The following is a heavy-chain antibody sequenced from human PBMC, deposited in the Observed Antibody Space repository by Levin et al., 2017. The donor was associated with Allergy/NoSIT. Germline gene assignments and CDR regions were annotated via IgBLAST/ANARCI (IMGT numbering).Heavy chain of an antibody. CDR2: MDRDGSAK. CDR1: GFTFTTHW. V-gene: IGHV3-7*01. D-gene: IGHD3-3*01. CDR3: VRDHNWSFDY. J-gene: IGHJ4*02. Sequence: SCAASGFTFTTHWMIWVRQAPGKGLEWVANMDRDGSAKYYLDSVRGRFTISRDNAKNSLFLQLNSLRAEDTAVYYCVRDHNWSFDYWGQGTLVTVSS.